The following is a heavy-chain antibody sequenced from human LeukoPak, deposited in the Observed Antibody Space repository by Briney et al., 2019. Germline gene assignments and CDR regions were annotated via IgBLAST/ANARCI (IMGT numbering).Heavy chain of an antibody. Sequence: GGSLRLSCAASGFTFSDYAMHWVRQAPGKGLEWVAVISYDGSNKNYADSVKGRFTISRDNSKNTLYLQMNSLRAEDTAVYYCASDSGYDHHGLFDYWGQGTLVTVSS. CDR1: GFTFSDYA. V-gene: IGHV3-30*04. CDR2: ISYDGSNK. CDR3: ASDSGYDHHGLFDY. J-gene: IGHJ4*02. D-gene: IGHD5-12*01.